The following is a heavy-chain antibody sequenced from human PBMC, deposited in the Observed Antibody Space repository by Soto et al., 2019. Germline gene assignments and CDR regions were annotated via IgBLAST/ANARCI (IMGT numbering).Heavy chain of an antibody. CDR2: IYHSGST. V-gene: IGHV4-30-2*01. CDR1: GGSISSGGYS. J-gene: IGHJ4*02. D-gene: IGHD3-10*01. CDR3: ASRPRYGSGSSYLDY. Sequence: QLQLQESGSGLVKPSQTLSLTCAVSGGSISSGGYSWSWIRQPPGKGLEWIGYIYHSGSTYYNPSLKSRVTISVDRSKNQFSLKLSSVTAADTAVYYCASRPRYGSGSSYLDYWGQGTLVTVSS.